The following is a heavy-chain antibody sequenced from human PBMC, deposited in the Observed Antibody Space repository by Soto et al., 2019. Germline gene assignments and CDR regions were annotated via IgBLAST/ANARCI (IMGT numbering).Heavy chain of an antibody. CDR1: GFTFSSYA. CDR2: ISGSGGST. V-gene: IGHV3-23*01. CDR3: AKDSGSGIPDYYGMDV. Sequence: GGSLRLSCAASGFTFSSYAMSWVRQAPGKGLEWVSAISGSGGSTYYADSVKGRFTISRDNSKNTLYLQMNSLRAEDTAVYYCAKDSGSGIPDYYGMDVWGQGTTVTVSS. J-gene: IGHJ6*02. D-gene: IGHD3-10*01.